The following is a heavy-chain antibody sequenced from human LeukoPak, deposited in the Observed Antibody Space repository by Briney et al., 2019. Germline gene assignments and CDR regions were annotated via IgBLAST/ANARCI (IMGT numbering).Heavy chain of an antibody. J-gene: IGHJ2*01. CDR2: IYYSGST. CDR1: GGSISSSSYY. D-gene: IGHD4-17*01. CDR3: ARDHPTVQNWYFDL. V-gene: IGHV4-39*07. Sequence: SETLFLTCTVSGGSISSSSYYWGWIRQPPGKGLEWIGSIYYSGSTYYNPSLKSRVTISVDTSKNQFSLKLSSVTAADTAVYYCARDHPTVQNWYFDLWGRGTLVTVSS.